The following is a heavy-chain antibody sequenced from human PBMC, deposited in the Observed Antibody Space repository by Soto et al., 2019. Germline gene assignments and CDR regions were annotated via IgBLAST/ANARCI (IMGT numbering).Heavy chain of an antibody. D-gene: IGHD4-17*01. CDR2: ISSSSSYT. CDR3: ARGLTTVTTSAWYFDL. V-gene: IGHV3-11*06. J-gene: IGHJ2*01. CDR1: GFTFSDYY. Sequence: GGSLRLSCAASGFTFSDYYMSWILQAPGKGLEWVSYISSSSSYTNYADSVKGRFTISRDNAKNSLYLQMNSLRAEDTAVYYCARGLTTVTTSAWYFDLWGRGTLVTVSS.